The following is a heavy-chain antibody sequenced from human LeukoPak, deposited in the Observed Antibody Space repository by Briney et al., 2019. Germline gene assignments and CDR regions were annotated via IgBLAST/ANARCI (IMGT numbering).Heavy chain of an antibody. J-gene: IGHJ4*02. CDR2: INPNSGGT. Sequence: VASVKVSCKASGYTFTGYYMHWVRQAPGQGLEWMGWINPNSGGTNYAQKLQGRVTMTRDTSISTAYMELSRLRSDDTAVYYCARGHGYSSSSDYYFDYWGQGTLVTVSS. CDR1: GYTFTGYY. CDR3: ARGHGYSSSSDYYFDY. D-gene: IGHD6-6*01. V-gene: IGHV1-2*02.